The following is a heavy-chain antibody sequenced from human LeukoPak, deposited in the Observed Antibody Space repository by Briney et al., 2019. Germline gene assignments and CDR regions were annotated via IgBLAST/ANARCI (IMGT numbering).Heavy chain of an antibody. CDR1: GFTFSSYG. V-gene: IGHV3-73*01. CDR2: TRNKANSYAT. CDR3: TTSSGGNSEIFDY. Sequence: GGSLRLSCAASGFTFSSYGMHWVRQASGKGLEWVGRTRNKANSYATAYAASVKGRFTISRDDSKNTAYLQMNSLKTEDTAVYYCTTSSGGNSEIFDYWGQGTLVTVSS. D-gene: IGHD2-15*01. J-gene: IGHJ4*02.